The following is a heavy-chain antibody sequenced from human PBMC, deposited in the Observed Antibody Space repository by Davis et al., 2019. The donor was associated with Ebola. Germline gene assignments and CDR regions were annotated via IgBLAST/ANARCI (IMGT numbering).Heavy chain of an antibody. CDR2: IWYDGSNK. Sequence: PGGSLRLSCAASGFTFSSYGMHWVRQAPGKGLEWVAVIWYDGSNKYYADSVKGRFTISRDNSKNTLYLQMNSLRAEDTAVYYCARDGYYGSGSYYMLDIWGQGTMVTVSS. CDR3: ARDGYYGSGSYYMLDI. D-gene: IGHD3-10*01. J-gene: IGHJ3*02. CDR1: GFTFSSYG. V-gene: IGHV3-33*01.